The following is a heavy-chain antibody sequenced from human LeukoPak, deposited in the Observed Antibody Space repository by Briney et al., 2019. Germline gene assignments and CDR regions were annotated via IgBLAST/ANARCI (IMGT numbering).Heavy chain of an antibody. CDR2: MNPNSGNT. D-gene: IGHD3-10*01. CDR1: GYTFTSYD. J-gene: IGHJ6*03. Sequence: ASVKVSCKASGYTFTSYDINWVRQATGQGLEWMGWMNPNSGNTGYAQKFQGRVTMTRNTSISTAYMELSSLRSEDTAVYCCARGGSGYYYYYYMDVWGKGTTVTISS. CDR3: ARGGSGYYYYYYMDV. V-gene: IGHV1-8*01.